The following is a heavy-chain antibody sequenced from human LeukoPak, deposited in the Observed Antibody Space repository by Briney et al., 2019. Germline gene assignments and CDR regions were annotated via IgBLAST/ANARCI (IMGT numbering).Heavy chain of an antibody. CDR1: GGTFSSYA. CDR3: ARARFLEWLSDPYPFDY. V-gene: IGHV1-69*13. CDR2: IIPIFGTA. J-gene: IGHJ4*02. D-gene: IGHD3-3*01. Sequence: GASVKVSCKASGGTFSSYAISWVRQAPGQGLEWMGGIIPIFGTANYAQKFQGRVTITADESTSTAYMELSSLRSEDTAVYYCARARFLEWLSDPYPFDYWGQGTLVTVSS.